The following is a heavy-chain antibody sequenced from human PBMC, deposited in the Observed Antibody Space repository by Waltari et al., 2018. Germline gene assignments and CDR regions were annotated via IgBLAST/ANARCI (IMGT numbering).Heavy chain of an antibody. D-gene: IGHD6-13*01. CDR3: AKEGDSSSWFSLDY. Sequence: AASGFTFSSYAMSWVRQAPGKGLEWVSAISGSGGSTYYADSVKGRFTISRDNSKNTLYLQMNSLRAEDTAVYYCAKEGDSSSWFSLDYWGQGTLVTVSS. CDR2: ISGSGGST. J-gene: IGHJ4*02. CDR1: GFTFSSYA. V-gene: IGHV3-23*01.